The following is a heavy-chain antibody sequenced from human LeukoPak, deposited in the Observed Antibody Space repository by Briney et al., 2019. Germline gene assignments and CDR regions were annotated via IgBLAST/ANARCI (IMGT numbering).Heavy chain of an antibody. CDR3: ARVAPAYNWNYEDY. V-gene: IGHV3-21*01. D-gene: IGHD1-7*01. J-gene: IGHJ4*02. CDR1: EFTFSTYS. Sequence: PGGSLRLSCAASEFTFSTYSMNWVRQAPGKGLEWVSIISGGSSDIHYADSVKGRFTISRDNAKNSLYLQMNSLRAEDTAVYYCARVAPAYNWNYEDYWGQGTLVTVSS. CDR2: ISGGSSDI.